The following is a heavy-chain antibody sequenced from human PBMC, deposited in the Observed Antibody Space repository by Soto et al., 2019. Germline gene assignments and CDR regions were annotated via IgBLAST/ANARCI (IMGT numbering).Heavy chain of an antibody. CDR2: ISYDGSNK. Sequence: QVQLVESGGGVVQPGRSLRLSCAASGFTFSSYAMHWVRQAPGKGLEWVAVISYDGSNKYYADSVKGRFTISRDNSKNTLSLQMNSLRAEDTAVYYCARDLRHSYGYLEVDDYWGQGTLVTVSS. CDR3: ARDLRHSYGYLEVDDY. CDR1: GFTFSSYA. J-gene: IGHJ4*02. D-gene: IGHD5-18*01. V-gene: IGHV3-30-3*01.